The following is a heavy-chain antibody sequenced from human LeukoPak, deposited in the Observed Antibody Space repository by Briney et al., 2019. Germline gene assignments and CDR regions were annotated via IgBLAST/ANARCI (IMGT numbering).Heavy chain of an antibody. CDR1: GGSISSGGYS. D-gene: IGHD5-12*01. CDR3: ASGDTGYDRDSFDI. J-gene: IGHJ3*02. CDR2: IYHSGST. Sequence: PSETLSLTCTVSGGSISSGGYSWSWVRLPPGEGLEWVGYIYHSGSTYYNPSLQSRVTISLDRSKNQFSLKLSSMTAADTPVYYCASGDTGYDRDSFDIWGQGTMVTVSS. V-gene: IGHV4-30-2*01.